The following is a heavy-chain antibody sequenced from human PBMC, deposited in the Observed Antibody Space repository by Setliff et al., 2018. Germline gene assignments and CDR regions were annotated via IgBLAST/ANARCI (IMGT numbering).Heavy chain of an antibody. D-gene: IGHD3-10*01. V-gene: IGHV4-39*01. CDR1: GGSISSSSYY. J-gene: IGHJ4*02. Sequence: SETLSLTCTVSGGSISSSSYYWGWIRQPPGKGLEWIGSIYYSGSTYYNPSLKSRATISVDTSKNQFSLKLSSVTAADTAVYYCARRPGGFGALWFGEFGFDYWGQGTLVTVSS. CDR2: IYYSGST. CDR3: ARRPGGFGALWFGEFGFDY.